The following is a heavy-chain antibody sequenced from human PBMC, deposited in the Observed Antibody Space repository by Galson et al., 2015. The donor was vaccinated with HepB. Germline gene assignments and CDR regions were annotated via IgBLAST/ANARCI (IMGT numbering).Heavy chain of an antibody. V-gene: IGHV1-18*04. CDR1: GYTFTSYG. D-gene: IGHD1-26*01. CDR2: ISAYNDNT. J-gene: IGHJ4*02. CDR3: ARAGGSGSYALFDY. Sequence: SVKVSCKASGYTFTSYGITWVRQAPGQGLEWMGWISAYNDNTDFAQKLQGRLTMTTDTSTGTAYMDLRSLRSDDTAVYYCARAGGSGSYALFDYWGQGTLVTVSS.